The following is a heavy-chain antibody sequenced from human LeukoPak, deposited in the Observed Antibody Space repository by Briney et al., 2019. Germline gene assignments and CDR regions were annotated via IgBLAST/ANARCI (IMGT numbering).Heavy chain of an antibody. Sequence: APVKVSRKASGYTFTDYYMHWVRQAPGQGLEWMGRMNPNSGGANYAQKFQDRVTMTRDTSINTAHMELSRLRSDDTAVYYCARPAVAGYYYMDVWGKGTTVTVSS. D-gene: IGHD6-19*01. CDR2: MNPNSGGA. CDR1: GYTFTDYY. CDR3: ARPAVAGYYYMDV. V-gene: IGHV1-2*06. J-gene: IGHJ6*03.